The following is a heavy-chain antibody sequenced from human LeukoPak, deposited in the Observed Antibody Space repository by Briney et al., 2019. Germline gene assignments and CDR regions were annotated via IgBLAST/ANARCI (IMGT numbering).Heavy chain of an antibody. V-gene: IGHV4-59*08. CDR3: ARLYGDYLSPIHY. D-gene: IGHD4-17*01. CDR2: IYYSGST. J-gene: IGHJ4*02. CDR1: GGAISIYY. Sequence: SETLSLTCTVSGGAISIYYWSWIRQPPGKGLEWIGYIYYSGSTNYNPSLKSRVTISVDTSKNQFSLKLRSVTAADTAVYYCARLYGDYLSPIHYWGQGTLVTVSS.